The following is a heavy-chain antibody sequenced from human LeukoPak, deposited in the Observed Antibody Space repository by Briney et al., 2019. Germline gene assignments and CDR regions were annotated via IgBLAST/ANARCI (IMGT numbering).Heavy chain of an antibody. D-gene: IGHD3-22*01. CDR3: ARGVTMIVVVIHDWYFNL. J-gene: IGHJ2*01. Sequence: SETLSLTCTVSGGSISSSSYYWGWIRQPPGKGLEWIGSIYYTRSTYYNPSLKSRVTISVDTSKNQFSLELTSVTAADTAVYYCARGVTMIVVVIHDWYFNLWGRGTLVTVSS. CDR2: IYYTRST. CDR1: GGSISSSSYY. V-gene: IGHV4-39*01.